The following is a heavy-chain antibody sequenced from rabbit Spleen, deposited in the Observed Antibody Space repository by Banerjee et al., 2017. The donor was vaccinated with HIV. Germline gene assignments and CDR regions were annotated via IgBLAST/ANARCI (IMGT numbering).Heavy chain of an antibody. Sequence: EQLEESGGGLVKPEGSLTLTCKASGVSFSDKDVMCWVRQAPGKGLEWIGCIYTGSGGTTYYASWAKGRFIMSRPSSTTVFLQMTSLTAADTATYFCARDLVTVIGWNFNLWGPGTLVTVS. CDR3: ARDLVTVIGWNFNL. V-gene: IGHV1S45*01. CDR1: GVSFSDKDV. CDR2: IYTGSGGTT. J-gene: IGHJ4*01. D-gene: IGHD5-1*01.